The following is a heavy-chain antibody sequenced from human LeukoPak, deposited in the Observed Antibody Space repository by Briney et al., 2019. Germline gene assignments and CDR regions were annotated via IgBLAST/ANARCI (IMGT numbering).Heavy chain of an antibody. CDR2: ISADSATT. D-gene: IGHD3-10*01. J-gene: IGHJ4*02. V-gene: IGHV3-23*01. CDR1: GFTSSSYW. CDR3: ARKSASGNYPLDY. Sequence: GGSLRLSCTASGFTSSSYWMTWVRQAPGKGLEWVSVISADSATTFYADSVKGRFTISRDNAKNTVFLQMSSLRAEDTALYYCARKSASGNYPLDYWGQGTLVTVSS.